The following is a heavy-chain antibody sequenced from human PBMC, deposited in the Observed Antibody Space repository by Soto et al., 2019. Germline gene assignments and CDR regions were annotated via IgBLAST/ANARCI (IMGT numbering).Heavy chain of an antibody. Sequence: PGGSLRLSCAAAGFTFYTYGMHWVRQVPGKGLQWVAVIWYDGGTKYYADSVRGRFTVSRHNSKKTLYLQKNRLRDEDTAVYYCARDGGGPKDAFDIWGQATMVIVSS. CDR3: ARDGGGPKDAFDI. J-gene: IGHJ3*02. CDR1: GFTFYTYG. D-gene: IGHD2-15*01. V-gene: IGHV3-33*01. CDR2: IWYDGGTK.